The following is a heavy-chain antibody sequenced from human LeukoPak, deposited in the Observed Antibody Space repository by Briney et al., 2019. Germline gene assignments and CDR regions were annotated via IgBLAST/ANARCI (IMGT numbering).Heavy chain of an antibody. CDR3: ASPTYYYNSKSSIDAFDI. Sequence: GESLKISCKGSGHRFTNYWIGWVRQLPGKGLEWMGIIYPGDSDTRYSPSFQGQVTISADKSISTAYLQWSSLKASDTAMYYCASPTYYYNSKSSIDAFDIWGQGTMVTVSS. D-gene: IGHD3-10*01. CDR2: IYPGDSDT. V-gene: IGHV5-51*01. CDR1: GHRFTNYW. J-gene: IGHJ3*02.